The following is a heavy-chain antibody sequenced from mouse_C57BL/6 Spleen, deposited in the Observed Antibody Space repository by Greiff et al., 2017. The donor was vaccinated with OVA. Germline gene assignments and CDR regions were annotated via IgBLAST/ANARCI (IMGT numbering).Heavy chain of an antibody. Sequence: VQVVESGAELARPGASVKLSCKASGYTFTSYGISWVKQRTGQGLEWIGEIYPRSGNTYYNEKFKGKATLTADKSSSTAYMELRSLTSEDSAVYFCAIYYGSNPFAYWGQGTLVTVSA. J-gene: IGHJ3*01. CDR2: IYPRSGNT. CDR3: AIYYGSNPFAY. V-gene: IGHV1-81*01. D-gene: IGHD1-1*01. CDR1: GYTFTSYG.